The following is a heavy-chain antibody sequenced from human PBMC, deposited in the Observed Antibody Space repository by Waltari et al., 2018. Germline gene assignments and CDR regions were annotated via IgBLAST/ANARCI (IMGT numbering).Heavy chain of an antibody. CDR3: ARDRGRGIYLDS. V-gene: IGHV4-4*02. CDR2: IHRSGII. J-gene: IGHJ4*02. CDR1: GDSMSSTDW. D-gene: IGHD2-15*01. Sequence: QLQLQESGPGLVKPSGTLSLTCTVSGDSMSSTDWWSWVRQSPGKGLEWIGQIHRSGIINYNPSLESRVTISIDTSNNQFSLKVTSTTAADTAVYYCARDRGRGIYLDSWGQGTLVTVSP.